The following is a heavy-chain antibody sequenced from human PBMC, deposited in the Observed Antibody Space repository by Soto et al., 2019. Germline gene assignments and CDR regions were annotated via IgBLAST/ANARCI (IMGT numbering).Heavy chain of an antibody. V-gene: IGHV1-69*01. CDR2: IIPISGTA. J-gene: IGHJ6*02. CDR1: GGTFSNYA. Sequence: QVQLVQSGAEVKKPGSSVKVSCKASGGTFSNYAISWVRQAPGQGLEWMGGIIPISGTANYAQKFQGRVTITAGESTNTAYMELSSLRSEDTAVYYCARSQGSSTSLEIYYYFYYGMDVWGQGTTVTVSS. CDR3: ARSQGSSTSLEIYYYFYYGMDV. D-gene: IGHD2-2*01.